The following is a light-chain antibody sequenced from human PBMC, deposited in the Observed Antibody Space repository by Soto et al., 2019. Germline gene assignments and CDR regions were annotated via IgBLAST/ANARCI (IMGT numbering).Light chain of an antibody. CDR3: NQYATSPLT. Sequence: EIVLTQSPATLSLSPGERATLSCAASQTVGRNYLAWYQLKPGLAPRLLIYDASRRATGIPDRFSGSGSGTDFTLIISKVEPEDCAQYYCNQYATSPLTFGGGTKVEIK. CDR2: DAS. V-gene: IGKV3D-20*01. CDR1: QTVGRNY. J-gene: IGKJ4*01.